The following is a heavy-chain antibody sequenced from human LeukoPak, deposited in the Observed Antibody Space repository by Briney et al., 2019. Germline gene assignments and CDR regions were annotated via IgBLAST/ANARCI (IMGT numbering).Heavy chain of an antibody. CDR3: LRGLRSSAYTY. V-gene: IGHV1-69*13. Sequence: ASVKVSCKASGGTFSSYAISWVRQAPGQELEWMGGFIPIFGTANYAQKFQGRVTITADESTSTVYMELGRLRSEDTAVYYCLRGLRSSAYTYWGQGTLVTVSS. D-gene: IGHD3-16*01. CDR2: FIPIFGTA. J-gene: IGHJ4*02. CDR1: GGTFSSYA.